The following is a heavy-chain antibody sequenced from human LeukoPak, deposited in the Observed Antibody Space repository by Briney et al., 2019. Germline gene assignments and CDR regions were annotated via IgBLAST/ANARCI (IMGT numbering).Heavy chain of an antibody. Sequence: TGGSLRLSCAASGFIVSDNYMSWVRQAPGKGLEWVSIIYDGGSTCYADSVKGRFTISRDISKNTFYLHINSLRVEDTAVYYCARALPASSHTSFDYWGQGTLVTVSS. V-gene: IGHV3-66*01. CDR2: IYDGGST. D-gene: IGHD2-2*01. CDR1: GFIVSDNY. CDR3: ARALPASSHTSFDY. J-gene: IGHJ4*02.